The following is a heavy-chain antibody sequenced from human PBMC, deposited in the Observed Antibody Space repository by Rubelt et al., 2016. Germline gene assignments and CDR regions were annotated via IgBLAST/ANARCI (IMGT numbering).Heavy chain of an antibody. Sequence: QVQLVQSGAEVKKPGASVKVSCKASGSTFTRNGFSWVRQAPGQGLEWMGWISGYNGNTHYAQKFQGRVTMATDTSATTAYMELRSLRSDDTAVYYCARTGLDCKNGVCYDYWGQGTLVIVSS. V-gene: IGHV1-18*01. CDR1: GSTFTRNG. CDR3: ARTGLDCKNGVCYDY. D-gene: IGHD2-8*01. J-gene: IGHJ4*02. CDR2: ISGYNGNT.